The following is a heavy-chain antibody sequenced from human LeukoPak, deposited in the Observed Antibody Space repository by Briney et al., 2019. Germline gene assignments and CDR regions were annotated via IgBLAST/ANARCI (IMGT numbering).Heavy chain of an antibody. CDR3: ARVGLTGPYGDLRGYFDY. CDR1: GGSISSGGYY. CDR2: IYYSGST. Sequence: PSQTLSLTCTVSGGSISSGGYYWRWIRQHPGKGLEWIGYIYYSGSTYYNPSLKSRVTISVDTSKNQFSLKLSSVTAADTAVYYCARVGLTGPYGDLRGYFDYWGQGTLVTVSS. J-gene: IGHJ4*02. V-gene: IGHV4-31*03. D-gene: IGHD4-17*01.